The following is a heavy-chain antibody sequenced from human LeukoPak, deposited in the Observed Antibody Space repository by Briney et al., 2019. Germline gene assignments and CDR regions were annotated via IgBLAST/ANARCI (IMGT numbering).Heavy chain of an antibody. V-gene: IGHV3-21*01. J-gene: IGHJ4*02. Sequence: PGGSLRLSCAASGFTFSSYSMNWVRQAPGKGLEWVSSISSSSSYIYYADSVKGRFTISRDNAKNSLYLQMNSLRAEDTAVYYCARVAHYYDSSTFPAGDYWGQGTPVTVSS. CDR2: ISSSSSYI. CDR3: ARVAHYYDSSTFPAGDY. D-gene: IGHD3-22*01. CDR1: GFTFSSYS.